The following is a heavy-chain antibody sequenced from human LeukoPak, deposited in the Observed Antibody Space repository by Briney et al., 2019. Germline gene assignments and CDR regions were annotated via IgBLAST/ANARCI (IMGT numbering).Heavy chain of an antibody. CDR2: ISGNTNSL. Sequence: PGGSLRLSCAASGFTFSSYYMNWGRLAPGKGLEWVSTISGNTNSLYYADSVKGRFTISRDNAKNSLYLQINDLRADDTAVYYCARDPYVATIGHDYWGQGTLVTVSS. CDR1: GFTFSSYY. J-gene: IGHJ4*02. D-gene: IGHD5-24*01. V-gene: IGHV3-21*06. CDR3: ARDPYVATIGHDY.